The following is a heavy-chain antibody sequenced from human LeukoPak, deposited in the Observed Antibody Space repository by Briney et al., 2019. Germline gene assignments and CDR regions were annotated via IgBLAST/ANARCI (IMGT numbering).Heavy chain of an antibody. CDR3: ATKGGYPYYFDY. J-gene: IGHJ4*02. CDR2: IYYSGST. V-gene: IGHV4-59*01. CDR1: GGSISSYY. D-gene: IGHD3-22*01. Sequence: SETLSLTCTVSGGSISSYYWSWIRQPPGKGLEWIGYIYYSGSTNYNPSLKSRVTISVDTSKNQLSLKLSSVTAADTAVYYCATKGGYPYYFDYWGQGTLVTVSS.